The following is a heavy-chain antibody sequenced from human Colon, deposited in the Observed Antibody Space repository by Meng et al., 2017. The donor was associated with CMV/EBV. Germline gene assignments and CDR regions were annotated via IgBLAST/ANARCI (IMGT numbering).Heavy chain of an antibody. CDR1: GGSISSTNW. D-gene: IGHD4-17*01. V-gene: IGHV4-4*02. J-gene: IGHJ4*02. Sequence: SETLSLTCAVSGGSISSTNWWRWVRQAPGKGLEWVGEIFHSGSANINASLKSRVAMSIDKSKKQFSLKLNSVTAADTAMYYCARIVDDYGDYDWVWGQGILVTVSS. CDR2: IFHSGSA. CDR3: ARIVDDYGDYDWV.